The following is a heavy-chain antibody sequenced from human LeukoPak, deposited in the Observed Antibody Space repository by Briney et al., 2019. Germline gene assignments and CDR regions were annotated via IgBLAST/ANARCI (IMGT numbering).Heavy chain of an antibody. Sequence: GGSLRLSCTASGFTFNNYAMTWVRQAPGKGLEWVSAITGSGAYTNYADSVKGRFTISRDNSKNTLYLQMNSLRAEDTAIYYCANPPTVTSFHYWGQGTLVTVSS. D-gene: IGHD4-11*01. CDR1: GFTFNNYA. V-gene: IGHV3-23*01. J-gene: IGHJ4*02. CDR3: ANPPTVTSFHY. CDR2: ITGSGAYT.